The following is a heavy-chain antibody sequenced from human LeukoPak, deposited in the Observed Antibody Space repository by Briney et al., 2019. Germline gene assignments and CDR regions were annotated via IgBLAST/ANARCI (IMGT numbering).Heavy chain of an antibody. V-gene: IGHV4-39*01. J-gene: IGHJ4*02. Sequence: SETLSLTCSVSGGSISSNSYYWGWIRQPPGKGLEWIGSIHDRGDTYYNPSLKSLITIYVDTSKNQFSLKLPSVTAADTAVYYCYICSSTSCYRYWGEGTLLTVSS. CDR2: IHDRGDT. D-gene: IGHD2-2*01. CDR3: YICSSTSCYRY. CDR1: GGSISSNSYY.